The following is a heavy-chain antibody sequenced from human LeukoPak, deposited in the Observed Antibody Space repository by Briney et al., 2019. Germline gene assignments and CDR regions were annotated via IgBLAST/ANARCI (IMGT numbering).Heavy chain of an antibody. V-gene: IGHV3-74*03. J-gene: IGHJ3*02. CDR1: GFTFSDYW. D-gene: IGHD6-13*01. CDR2: INNDGSNT. Sequence: GGSLRLSCVESGFTFSDYWMHWVRQAPGKGLVWVSRINNDGSNTMYADSVRGRFTISRDNAKNTLYLQMNSLRADDTAVYCCARSSRQDFDIWGQGTMVTVSS. CDR3: ARSSRQDFDI.